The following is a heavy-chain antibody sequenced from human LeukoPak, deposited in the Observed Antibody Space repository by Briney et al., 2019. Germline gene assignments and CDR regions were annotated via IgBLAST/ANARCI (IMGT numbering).Heavy chain of an antibody. V-gene: IGHV3-23*01. D-gene: IGHD2-8*01. CDR2: ISDTGATT. J-gene: IGHJ4*02. CDR1: GFTFSSYA. Sequence: GGSLRLSCAASGFTFSSYAMSWVRQAPGKGLEWVSAISDTGATTYDADSVKGRFTTSRDNSRSTLYLQMNSLRAEDTTLHYCAKDTSIGRYCTNGVCSSFDCCGEGSLVTVSS. CDR3: AKDTSIGRYCTNGVCSSFDC.